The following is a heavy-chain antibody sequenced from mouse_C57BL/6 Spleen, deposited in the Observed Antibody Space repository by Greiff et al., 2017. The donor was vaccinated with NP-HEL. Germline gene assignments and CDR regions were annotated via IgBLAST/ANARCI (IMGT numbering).Heavy chain of an antibody. Sequence: EVMLVESGGGLVKPGGSLKLSCAASGFTFSSYTMSWVRQTPEKRLEWVATISGGGGNTYYPDSVKGRFTISRDNAKNTLYLQMSSLRSEDTALYYCARHDDGPGGWFAYWGQGTLVTVSA. CDR1: GFTFSSYT. V-gene: IGHV5-9*01. CDR3: ARHDDGPGGWFAY. CDR2: ISGGGGNT. D-gene: IGHD2-3*01. J-gene: IGHJ3*01.